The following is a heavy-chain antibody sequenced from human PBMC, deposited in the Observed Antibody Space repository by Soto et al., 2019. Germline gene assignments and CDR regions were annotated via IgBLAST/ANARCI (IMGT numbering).Heavy chain of an antibody. Sequence: EMQLVESGGGSVQPGGSLRLSCAASGFSLSSYWMHWVRQVPGKGLVWVSRIQSDGSSTNYADSVKGRFTISKDNAKNTLYLQMDSLRVEETAVYYCAREKAVAGTTFDFWGQGTLVTVSS. D-gene: IGHD6-19*01. V-gene: IGHV3-74*01. J-gene: IGHJ4*02. CDR3: AREKAVAGTTFDF. CDR2: IQSDGSST. CDR1: GFSLSSYW.